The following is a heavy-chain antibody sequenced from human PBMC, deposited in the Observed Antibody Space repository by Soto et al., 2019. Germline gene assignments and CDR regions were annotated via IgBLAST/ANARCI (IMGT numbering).Heavy chain of an antibody. J-gene: IGHJ4*02. CDR2: IKSKIHGETT. CDR1: GFDFSNGW. CDR3: STDAWD. Sequence: EVQLVESGGGLVKPGGALRLSCAASGFDFSNGWMSWDRHTPGKGLECVGRIKSKIHGETTDYAAHVKGRFTISRDDSRNTLYLQMHSLQTDDTAVYDCSTDAWDWGQGTLVTVSS. D-gene: IGHD1-26*01. V-gene: IGHV3-15*05.